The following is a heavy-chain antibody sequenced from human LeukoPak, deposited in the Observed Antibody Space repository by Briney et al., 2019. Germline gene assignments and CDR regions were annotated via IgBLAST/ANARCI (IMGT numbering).Heavy chain of an antibody. D-gene: IGHD2-21*01. Sequence: GGSLRLSCAASRFTFSSYAMSWVRQAPGKGLEWVSFIYSGGNTHYSDSVKGRFTISRDNSKNTLYLQMNTLRAEDTAVYYCARRAGECSHPYDYWGQGTLVTVSS. CDR3: ARRAGECSHPYDY. CDR1: RFTFSSYA. J-gene: IGHJ4*02. V-gene: IGHV3-23*05. CDR2: IYSGGNT.